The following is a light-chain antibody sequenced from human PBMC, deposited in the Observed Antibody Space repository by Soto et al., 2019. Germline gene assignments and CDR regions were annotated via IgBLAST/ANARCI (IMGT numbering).Light chain of an antibody. CDR3: CSYAGSSTYV. CDR1: SSDVGSYNL. Sequence: QSVLTQPASVSGSPGQSITISCAGTSSDVGSYNLVSWYQQHPGKAPKLMIYEGSKRPSGVSNRFSGSKSGNTASLTISGLQAEDEADYYCCSYAGSSTYVCGTGTRSPS. CDR2: EGS. V-gene: IGLV2-23*01. J-gene: IGLJ1*01.